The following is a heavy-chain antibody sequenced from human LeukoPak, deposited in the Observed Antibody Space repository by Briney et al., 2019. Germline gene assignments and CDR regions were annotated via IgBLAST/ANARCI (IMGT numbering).Heavy chain of an antibody. CDR1: GFTVSSNY. D-gene: IGHD1-7*01. CDR3: ARARAGTASDFDY. CDR2: IFSGDNP. Sequence: GGSLRLSCAASGFTVSSNYMSWVRQAPGKGLEWVSVIFSGDNPDYADSVKGRFTISRDNSKNTLYLQMNSLRAEDAAVYYCARARAGTASDFDYRGQGTLVTVSS. J-gene: IGHJ4*02. V-gene: IGHV3-53*01.